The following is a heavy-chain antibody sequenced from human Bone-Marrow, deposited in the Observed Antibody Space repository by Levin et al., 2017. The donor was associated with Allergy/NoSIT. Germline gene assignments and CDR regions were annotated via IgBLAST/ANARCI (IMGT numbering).Heavy chain of an antibody. D-gene: IGHD3-10*01. V-gene: IGHV3-23*01. CDR3: ATHWGKVRGGDS. Sequence: GGSLRLSCAASGFTFSAYAMKWIRQAPGKGLEWVSMISDSGTTTGYADSLKGRFSISRDNSKSTVFLQMNSLRAEDTAIYYCATHWGKVRGGDSWGQGTLVTVSS. CDR2: ISDSGTTT. J-gene: IGHJ5*01. CDR1: GFTFSAYA.